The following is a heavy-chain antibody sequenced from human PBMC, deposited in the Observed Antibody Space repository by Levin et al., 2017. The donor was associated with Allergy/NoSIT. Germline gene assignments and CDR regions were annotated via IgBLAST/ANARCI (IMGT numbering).Heavy chain of an antibody. CDR3: ARVDSGSYFAPSSAYGMDV. D-gene: IGHD1-26*01. V-gene: IGHV4-34*01. CDR2: INHSGST. J-gene: IGHJ6*02. Sequence: PSETLSLTCAVYGGSFSGYYWSWIRQPPGKGLEWIGEINHSGSTNYNPSLKSRVTISVDTSKNQFSLKLSSVTAADTAVYYCARVDSGSYFAPSSAYGMDVWGQGTTVTVSS. CDR1: GGSFSGYY.